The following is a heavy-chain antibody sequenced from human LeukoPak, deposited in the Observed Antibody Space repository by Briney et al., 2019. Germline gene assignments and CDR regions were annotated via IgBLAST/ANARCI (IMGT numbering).Heavy chain of an antibody. CDR2: LDPKNGNT. D-gene: IGHD2-15*01. Sequence: ASVKVSCKASGYTFTSNDINWVRQAAGQGLEWMAWLDPKNGNTGYAQKFQGGVTMTWNTSISTAYMELSSLKSEDTAVYYCARSHTQKGYCGGGRCYPTVWWFDPWGQGTLVTVSS. CDR1: GYTFTSND. CDR3: ARSHTQKGYCGGGRCYPTVWWFDP. V-gene: IGHV1-8*01. J-gene: IGHJ5*02.